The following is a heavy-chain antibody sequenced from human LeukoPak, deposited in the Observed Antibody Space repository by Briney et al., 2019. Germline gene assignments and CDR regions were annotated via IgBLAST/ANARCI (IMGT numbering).Heavy chain of an antibody. CDR2: IKPDSGSS. J-gene: IGHJ4*02. D-gene: IGHD6-19*01. CDR3: ARARVPIAVAGLYYFDY. Sequence: ASVKVSCKASGCTFTDYYMHWVRQAPGQGLEWMGWIKPDSGSSHYAQKFQGRVTMTRDTSSNSAYMDLTRLKSDDTAVYYCARARVPIAVAGLYYFDYWGQGALATVSS. CDR1: GCTFTDYY. V-gene: IGHV1-2*02.